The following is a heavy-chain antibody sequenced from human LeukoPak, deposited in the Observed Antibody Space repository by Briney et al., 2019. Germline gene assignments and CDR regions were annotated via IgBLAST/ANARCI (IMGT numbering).Heavy chain of an antibody. CDR3: ARVGAIVVVPAAIPPDYGMDV. V-gene: IGHV3-48*02. CDR2: ISSSSSTI. J-gene: IGHJ6*02. Sequence: TGGSLRLSCAASGFTFSSYSMNWVRQAPGKGLEWVSYISSSSSTIYHADSVKGRFTIYRDNAKNSLYLQMNSLRDEDTAVYYCARVGAIVVVPAAIPPDYGMDVWGQGTTVTVSS. D-gene: IGHD2-2*01. CDR1: GFTFSSYS.